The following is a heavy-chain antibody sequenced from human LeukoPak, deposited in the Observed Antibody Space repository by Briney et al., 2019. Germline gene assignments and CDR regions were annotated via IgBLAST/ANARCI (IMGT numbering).Heavy chain of an antibody. CDR3: ARDDYGGNSDAFDI. CDR1: GFTFDDYG. V-gene: IGHV3-20*04. D-gene: IGHD4-23*01. CDR2: INWNGGST. J-gene: IGHJ3*02. Sequence: PGGSLRLSCAASGFTFDDYGMSWVRQAPGKGLEWVSGINWNGGSTGYADSVKGRFTISRDNAKNSLYLQMNSLRAEDTAVYYCARDDYGGNSDAFDIWGQGTMVTVSS.